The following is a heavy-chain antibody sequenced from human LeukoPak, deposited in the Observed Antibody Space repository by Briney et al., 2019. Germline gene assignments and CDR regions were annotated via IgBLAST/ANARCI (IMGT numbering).Heavy chain of an antibody. J-gene: IGHJ4*02. CDR3: ARVNGGTVVGY. Sequence: SETLSLTCTVSGGSINSGNYFWSWIRQPPGKGLEWIGYIFYSGSTYYNPSLKSRVTISVDSSKNQFSLKLSSVTAADTAAYYCARVNGGTVVGYWGQGTLVTVSS. D-gene: IGHD4-23*01. CDR1: GGSINSGNYF. CDR2: IFYSGST. V-gene: IGHV4-30-4*01.